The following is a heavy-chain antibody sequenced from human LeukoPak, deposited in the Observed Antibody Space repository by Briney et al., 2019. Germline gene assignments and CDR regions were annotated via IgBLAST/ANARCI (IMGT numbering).Heavy chain of an antibody. V-gene: IGHV4-59*08. CDR1: GASVKSDY. Sequence: SETLSLTCSVSGASVKSDYWSWIRQSPGKGLEWIANVYYSGSTNYNPSLKSRVTISVDASKNQISLKLSSVTAADTAVYHCARQVVIIPSSRGGPWFDPWGQGTLVAVSS. CDR3: ARQVVIIPSSRGGPWFDP. J-gene: IGHJ5*01. D-gene: IGHD2/OR15-2a*01. CDR2: VYYSGST.